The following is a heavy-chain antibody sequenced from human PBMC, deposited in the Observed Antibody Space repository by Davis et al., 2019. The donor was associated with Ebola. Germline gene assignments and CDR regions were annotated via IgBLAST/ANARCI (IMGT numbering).Heavy chain of an antibody. CDR3: ATVGSKPY. V-gene: IGHV1-69*13. CDR1: RATFRRYT. Sequence: SVKVSRKASRATFRRYTMYWVRQAPGQGFEWLGGIILMFATPIPAQRLQNRVTLTADESTSTAYMELSSLGSEDTAVYYCATVGSKPYWGQGTLVTVSS. CDR2: IILMFATP. J-gene: IGHJ4*02.